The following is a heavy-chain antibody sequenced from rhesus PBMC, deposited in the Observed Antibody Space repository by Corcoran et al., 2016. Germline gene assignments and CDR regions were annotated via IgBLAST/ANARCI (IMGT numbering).Heavy chain of an antibody. CDR3: ASSVAGTTNAFDF. D-gene: IGHD1-14*01. CDR1: GGSIRDSYY. Sequence: QVQLQESGPGLVKPSETLSLTCAVSGGSIRDSYYWSWIRPPPGKGLGWIGYTYGSGGSTSYNPSLKSRVTISTDTSKNQFSLKLSSVTAADTAVYYCASSVAGTTNAFDFWGQGLRVTVSS. J-gene: IGHJ3*01. V-gene: IGHV4-106*01. CDR2: TYGSGGST.